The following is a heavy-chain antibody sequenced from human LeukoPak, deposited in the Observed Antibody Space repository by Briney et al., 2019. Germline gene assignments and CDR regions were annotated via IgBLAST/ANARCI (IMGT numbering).Heavy chain of an antibody. CDR1: VFTFSSYW. J-gene: IGHJ3*01. D-gene: IGHD6-6*01. V-gene: IGHV3-7*01. CDR2: IKQDGSEK. CDR3: TRSSAAAFDV. Sequence: GGSLRLSCARSVFTFSSYWMSWVRQAPGKGLEWVANIKQDGSEKYYVDSVKGRFTISRDSAKNSLYLQMNTLRAEDTAVYYCTRSSAAAFDVWGQGTMVTVSS.